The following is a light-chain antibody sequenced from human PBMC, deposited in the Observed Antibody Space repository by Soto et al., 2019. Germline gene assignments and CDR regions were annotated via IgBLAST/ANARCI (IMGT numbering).Light chain of an antibody. J-gene: IGKJ2*01. CDR3: QRYNDYQYI. CDR1: QSLTTW. Sequence: DIQMTQSPSTLSASVGDRVTIACRASQSLTTWMAWYQQKPGKAPKLLIYKATNLQRGLPSSFGGSGSGTEFRLTISNLLPADFAPYSGQRYNDYQYIFRQRTKLEIK. V-gene: IGKV1-5*03. CDR2: KAT.